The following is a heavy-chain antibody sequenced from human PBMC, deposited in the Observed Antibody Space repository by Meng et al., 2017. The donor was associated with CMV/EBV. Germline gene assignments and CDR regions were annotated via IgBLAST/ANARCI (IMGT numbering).Heavy chain of an antibody. V-gene: IGHV3-30*02. J-gene: IGHJ4*02. CDR1: GFTFSSYG. D-gene: IGHD4-11*01. Sequence: GGSLRLSCAASGFTFSSYGMHWVRQAPGKGLEWVAFIRYDGSNKYYADSVKGRFTISRDNSKNTLYLQMNSLRAGDTAVYYCAKNGATTVTTCHFDYWGQGTLVTVSS. CDR3: AKNGATTVTTCHFDY. CDR2: IRYDGSNK.